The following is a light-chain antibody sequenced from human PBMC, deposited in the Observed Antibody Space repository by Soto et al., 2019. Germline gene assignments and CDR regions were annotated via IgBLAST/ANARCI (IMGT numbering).Light chain of an antibody. CDR2: KAS. CDR1: ENIYTW. Sequence: IQLTQSPSSLSASVGDRVTITCRASENIYTWLAWYQQRPGKAPKLLIYKASTLKSGVPSRFSGSGSGTEFTLTISSLQPDDFATYYCQQNNSYSEAFGQGTQVDIK. V-gene: IGKV1-5*03. CDR3: QQNNSYSEA. J-gene: IGKJ1*01.